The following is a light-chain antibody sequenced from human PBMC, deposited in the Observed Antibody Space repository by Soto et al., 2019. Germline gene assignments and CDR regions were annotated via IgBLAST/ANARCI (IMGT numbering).Light chain of an antibody. V-gene: IGLV4-69*01. CDR3: ETWGTGIQV. CDR1: SGHSNYA. Sequence: QSVLTQSPSASASLGASVKLTCTVSSGHSNYAIAWHQQQPEKGPRYLMRVNSDGSHSKGDGFPDRFSGSSSGAERYLTISSLQSEDEADYYCETWGTGIQVFGGGTKLTVL. J-gene: IGLJ2*01. CDR2: VNSDGSH.